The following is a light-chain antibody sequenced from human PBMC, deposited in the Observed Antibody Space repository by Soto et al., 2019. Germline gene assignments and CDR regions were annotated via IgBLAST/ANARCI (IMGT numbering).Light chain of an antibody. CDR2: EVN. Sequence: QSVMTQPASVSVSPGQSITISCTGTSSDVGGYDYVSWYQLHPGKAPKLMVFEVNNRPSGVSYRFSGSKSGNTASLTISGLQAEEEADHFCSSYSISTAYLFGTGTKVTAL. CDR1: SSDVGGYDY. V-gene: IGLV2-14*01. CDR3: SSYSISTAYL. J-gene: IGLJ1*01.